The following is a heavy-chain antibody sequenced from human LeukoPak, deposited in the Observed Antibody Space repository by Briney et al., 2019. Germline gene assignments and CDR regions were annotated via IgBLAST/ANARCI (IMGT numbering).Heavy chain of an antibody. V-gene: IGHV4-61*02. CDR3: ARAREVDTAIPFDL. CDR2: IYTSGST. Sequence: PSETLSLTCTVSGGSISSGSYYWSWIRQPAGKGLEWIGRIYTSGSTNYNPSLKSRVTISVDTSKNQFSLKLSSVTAADTAVYYCARAREVDTAIPFDLWGRGTLVTVSS. J-gene: IGHJ2*01. D-gene: IGHD5-18*01. CDR1: GGSISSGSYY.